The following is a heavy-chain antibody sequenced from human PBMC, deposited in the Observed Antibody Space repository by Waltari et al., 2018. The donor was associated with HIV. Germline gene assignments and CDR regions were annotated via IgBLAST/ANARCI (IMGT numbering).Heavy chain of an antibody. Sequence: QVQLVQSGAEVKRPGASVKVSCKVSGYILTELSIHWVRQAPGKGLEWVGSFDPADGKTTYAQKFKGRVTMTEDTSTDTASMEVSSLRSEDTAVYYWATARQWLVDSGMDVWGQGTTVTVSS. CDR2: FDPADGKT. CDR1: GYILTELS. CDR3: ATARQWLVDSGMDV. J-gene: IGHJ6*02. V-gene: IGHV1-24*01. D-gene: IGHD6-19*01.